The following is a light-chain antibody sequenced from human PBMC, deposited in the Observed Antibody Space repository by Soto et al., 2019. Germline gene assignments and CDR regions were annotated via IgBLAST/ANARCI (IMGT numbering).Light chain of an antibody. CDR3: SSFAGSNNFPYV. Sequence: QSALTQPPSASGSPGQSVTISCTGTSSDVGDDNYVSWYQRHPGKAPKLMISEVSKRPSGVPDRFSGSKSGNTASLTVSGLQAEDEADYYCSSFAGSNNFPYVFGTGTKLTVL. V-gene: IGLV2-8*01. J-gene: IGLJ1*01. CDR1: SSDVGDDNY. CDR2: EVS.